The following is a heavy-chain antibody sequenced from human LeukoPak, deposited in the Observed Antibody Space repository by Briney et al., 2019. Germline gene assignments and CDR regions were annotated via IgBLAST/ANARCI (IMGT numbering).Heavy chain of an antibody. D-gene: IGHD2-2*01. CDR2: ISYDGSNK. Sequence: GGSLRLSCAASGFTFSSHAMHWVRQAPGKGLEWVAVISYDGSNKYYADSVKGRFTISRDNSKNTLYLQMNSLRAEDTAVYYCAREQLLTEGTFDYWGQGTLVTVSS. J-gene: IGHJ4*02. V-gene: IGHV3-30*04. CDR3: AREQLLTEGTFDY. CDR1: GFTFSSHA.